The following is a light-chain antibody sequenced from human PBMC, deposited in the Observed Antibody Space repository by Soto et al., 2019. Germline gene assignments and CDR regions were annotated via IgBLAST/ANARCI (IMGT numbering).Light chain of an antibody. CDR2: GAS. CDR3: QQSET. CDR1: QSVSSSY. V-gene: IGKV3-20*01. Sequence: ELVLTQSPGTLSLSPGDSATLSCRASQSVSSSYLAWYQQKPGKAPRLLIYGASSRATGIPDRFSGSGSGTDFTLTISRLEPEDFAVYYCQQSETFGQGTKVDIK. J-gene: IGKJ1*01.